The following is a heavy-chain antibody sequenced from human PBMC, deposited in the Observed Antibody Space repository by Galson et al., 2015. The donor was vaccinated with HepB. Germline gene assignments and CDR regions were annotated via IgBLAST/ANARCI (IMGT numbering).Heavy chain of an antibody. Sequence: QSGAEVKKPGESLKISCKASGGTFSSYAISWVRQAPGQGLEWMGGIIPIFGTANYAQKFQGRVTITADESTSTAYMELSSLRAEDTAVYYCAGLGNYDSGGYSSFHMWWQGTMVNV. D-gene: IGHD3-22*01. CDR1: GGTFSSYA. CDR3: AGLGNYDSGGYSSFHM. V-gene: IGHV1-69*01. J-gene: IGHJ3*02. CDR2: IIPIFGTA.